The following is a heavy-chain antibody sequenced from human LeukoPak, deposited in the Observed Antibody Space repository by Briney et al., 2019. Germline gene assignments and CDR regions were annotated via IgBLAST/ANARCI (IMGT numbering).Heavy chain of an antibody. CDR2: ISGSGGST. J-gene: IGHJ4*02. Sequence: PGGSLRLSCSASGFTFTSYSMNWVRQAPGKGLEWVSAISGSGGSTYYADSVKGRFTISRDNSKNTLYLQMNSLRAEDTAVYYCAKGRITIFGVVIYYFDYWGQGTLVTVSS. D-gene: IGHD3-3*01. CDR1: GFTFTSYS. CDR3: AKGRITIFGVVIYYFDY. V-gene: IGHV3-23*01.